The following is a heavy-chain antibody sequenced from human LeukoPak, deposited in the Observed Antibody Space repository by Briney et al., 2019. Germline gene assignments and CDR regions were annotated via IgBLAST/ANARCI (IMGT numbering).Heavy chain of an antibody. CDR3: ARMGSHYYYYMDV. Sequence: GGSLRLSCAASGFTFSSYEMNWVRQAPGKGLEWVSYISSSSRTIYYADSVKGRFTISRDNAKNSLYLQMNSLRAEDTAVYYCARMGSHYYYYMDVWGKGTTVTISS. V-gene: IGHV3-48*03. CDR1: GFTFSSYE. J-gene: IGHJ6*03. CDR2: ISSSSRTI.